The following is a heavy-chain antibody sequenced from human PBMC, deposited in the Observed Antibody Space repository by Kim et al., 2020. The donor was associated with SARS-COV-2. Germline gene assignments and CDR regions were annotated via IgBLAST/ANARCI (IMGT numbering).Heavy chain of an antibody. CDR1: GYTFTSYY. D-gene: IGHD3-10*01. CDR3: AREGFTMVRGVSTGLDY. Sequence: ASVKVSCKASGYTFTSYYMHWVRQAPGQGLEWMGIINPSGGSTSYAQKFQGRVTMTRDTSTSTVYMELSSLRSEDTAVYYCAREGFTMVRGVSTGLDYWGQGTLVTVSS. CDR2: INPSGGST. J-gene: IGHJ4*02. V-gene: IGHV1-46*01.